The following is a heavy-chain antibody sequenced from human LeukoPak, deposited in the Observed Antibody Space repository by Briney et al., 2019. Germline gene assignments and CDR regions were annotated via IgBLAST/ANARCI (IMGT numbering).Heavy chain of an antibody. V-gene: IGHV3-23*01. D-gene: IGHD3-22*01. CDR2: ISGSGGST. CDR3: AKGSDSAAYSTLDS. J-gene: IGHJ4*02. Sequence: PGGSLRLSCAASGFTFSSYAITWVRQAPGKGLEWVSGISGSGGSTYYADSVEGRFTISRDNSKNTLSLQMNSLRAEDTALYYCAKGSDSAAYSTLDSWGQGTLVTVSS. CDR1: GFTFSSYA.